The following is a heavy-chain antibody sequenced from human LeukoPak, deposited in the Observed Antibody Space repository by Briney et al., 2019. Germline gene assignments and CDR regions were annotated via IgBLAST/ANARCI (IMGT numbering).Heavy chain of an antibody. J-gene: IGHJ6*03. Sequence: VESLKISCKGSGYSFTSYLIGWVPQMPRKGLEWMWIIYPYDSDTKYSPSFQCQDTISPDQSISPAYLQWSSLKASDTAMYYCARLAFCTNAVCFSNYYYSMDVWGRGTTVTVSS. CDR2: IYPYDSDT. CDR1: GYSFTSYL. CDR3: ARLAFCTNAVCFSNYYYSMDV. D-gene: IGHD2-8*01. V-gene: IGHV5-51*01.